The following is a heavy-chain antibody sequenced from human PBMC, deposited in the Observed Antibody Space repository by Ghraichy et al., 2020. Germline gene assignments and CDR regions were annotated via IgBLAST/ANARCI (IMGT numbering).Heavy chain of an antibody. J-gene: IGHJ3*02. D-gene: IGHD2-2*02. CDR3: ARDRVDIVVVPAAIKAPDAFDI. CDR2: ISAYNGNT. CDR1: GYTFTSYG. V-gene: IGHV1-18*04. Sequence: ASVKVSCKASGYTFTSYGISWVRQAPGQGLEWMGWISAYNGNTNYAQKLQGRVTMTTDTSTSTAYMELRSLRSDDTAVYYCARDRVDIVVVPAAIKAPDAFDIWGQGTMVTVSS.